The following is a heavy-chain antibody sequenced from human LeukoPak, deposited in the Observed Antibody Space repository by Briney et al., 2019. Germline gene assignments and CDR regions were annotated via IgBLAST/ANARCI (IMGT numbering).Heavy chain of an antibody. J-gene: IGHJ4*02. Sequence: ASVKGSCKASGYTLTSYAMHLVRQAPGQRPEWMGWINAGNGDTKYSQRLQGRVTISRDTSASTAYMELSSLRSEDTAVYYCAREDTAFDYWGQGTLVTVSS. CDR2: INAGNGDT. CDR3: AREDTAFDY. D-gene: IGHD5-18*01. CDR1: GYTLTSYA. V-gene: IGHV1-3*01.